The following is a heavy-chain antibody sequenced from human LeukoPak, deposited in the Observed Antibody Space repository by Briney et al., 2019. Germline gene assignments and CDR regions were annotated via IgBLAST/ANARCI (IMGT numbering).Heavy chain of an antibody. D-gene: IGHD6-19*01. CDR1: VFTFSSYS. V-gene: IGHV3-48*02. CDR3: ARAPRYSSGWFDY. J-gene: IGHJ5*01. CDR2: ISSSSSTI. Sequence: PGGSLRLSCAASVFTFSSYSMNWVRQAPGKGLEWVSYISSSSSTIYYADSVKGRFTISRDNAKNSLYLQMNSLRDEDTAVYYCARAPRYSSGWFDYWGQGTLVTVSS.